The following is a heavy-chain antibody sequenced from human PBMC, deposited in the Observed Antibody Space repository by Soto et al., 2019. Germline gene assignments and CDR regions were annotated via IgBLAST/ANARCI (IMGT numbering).Heavy chain of an antibody. CDR1: GFTFSSYG. J-gene: IGHJ4*02. D-gene: IGHD3-22*01. CDR2: IWYDGSNK. Sequence: QVQLVESGGGVVQPGRSLRLSCAASGFTFSSYGMHWVRQAPGKGLEWVAVIWYDGSNKYYADSVKGRFTISRDNSKNTLYLQMNSLRAEDTAVYYCARDKGDSSGYNDYWGQGTLVTVSS. V-gene: IGHV3-33*01. CDR3: ARDKGDSSGYNDY.